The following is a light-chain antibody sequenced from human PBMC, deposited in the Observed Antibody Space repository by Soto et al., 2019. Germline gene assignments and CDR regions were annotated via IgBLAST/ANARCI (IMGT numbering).Light chain of an antibody. CDR1: NIGSKS. Sequence: SYELTQPPSVSVAPGKTARITCGGNNIGSKSVHGYQQKPGQAPVLVIYYDSDRPSGIPERFSGSNSGNTATLTISRVEAGDEADYYCQVWDSIGVFGGGTKVTVL. J-gene: IGLJ3*02. V-gene: IGLV3-21*04. CDR2: YDS. CDR3: QVWDSIGV.